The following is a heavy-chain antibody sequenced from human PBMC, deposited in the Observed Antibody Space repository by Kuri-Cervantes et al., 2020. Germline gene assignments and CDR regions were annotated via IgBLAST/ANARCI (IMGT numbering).Heavy chain of an antibody. Sequence: GESLKISCAASGFTFSSYGMHWVRQAPGKGLEWVAVISYDGSNKYYADSVKGRFTISRDNSKNTLYLQMNSLRAEDTAVYYRARDRKSSGWYFVYYYGMDVWGQGTTVTVSS. CDR2: ISYDGSNK. CDR1: GFTFSSYG. J-gene: IGHJ6*02. D-gene: IGHD6-19*01. V-gene: IGHV3-30*03. CDR3: ARDRKSSGWYFVYYYGMDV.